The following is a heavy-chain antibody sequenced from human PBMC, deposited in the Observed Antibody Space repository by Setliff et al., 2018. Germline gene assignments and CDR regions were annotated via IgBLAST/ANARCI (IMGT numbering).Heavy chain of an antibody. D-gene: IGHD3-3*01. CDR2: IYTSGTT. Sequence: SETLSLTCTVSGASIGSGSHYWSWIRQPAGRGLEWIGRIYTSGTTNYSPSLKSRVSISSDTSKNVISLKLNSVTAADTAVYYCRFWSGYYKNDYWGQGTLVTVSS. CDR3: RFWSGYYKNDY. CDR1: GASIGSGSHY. V-gene: IGHV4-61*02. J-gene: IGHJ4*02.